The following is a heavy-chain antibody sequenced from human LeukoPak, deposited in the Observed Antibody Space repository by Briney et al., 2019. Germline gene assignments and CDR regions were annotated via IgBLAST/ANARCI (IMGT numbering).Heavy chain of an antibody. J-gene: IGHJ4*02. Sequence: GGSLRLSCAVSGFTFSNYWMSWVRQAPGKGPEWVANIKQDGSEKYYVDSVKGRFTISRDNAKNSLHLQMNSLRVEDTAVYYCARDLLYGSGSYYDYWGQGTLVTVSS. D-gene: IGHD3-10*01. CDR3: ARDLLYGSGSYYDY. V-gene: IGHV3-7*01. CDR1: GFTFSNYW. CDR2: IKQDGSEK.